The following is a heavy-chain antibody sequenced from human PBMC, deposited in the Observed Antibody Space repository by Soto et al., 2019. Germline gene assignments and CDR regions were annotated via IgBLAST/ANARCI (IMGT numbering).Heavy chain of an antibody. D-gene: IGHD3-22*01. CDR2: ISYTGDRT. CDR3: VKEVSYDSSCVFDN. CDR1: GFTFRSYA. V-gene: IGHV3-23*01. J-gene: IGHJ4*02. Sequence: EVQLLDSGGGLGQPGGSLRLSCAASGFTFRSYAMTWVRQAPGKWLEWVASISYTGDRTYYADSVKGRFTISRDNSNNTLNLQMSCLRTDYTVRNYSVKEVSYDSSCVFDNWGQGTMVTVAS.